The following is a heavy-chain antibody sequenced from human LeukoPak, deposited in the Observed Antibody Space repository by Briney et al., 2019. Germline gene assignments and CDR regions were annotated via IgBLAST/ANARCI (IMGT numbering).Heavy chain of an antibody. J-gene: IGHJ4*02. D-gene: IGHD5-18*01. CDR2: IIPIFGTA. CDR3: ASVDTAMATDC. Sequence: EASVKVSCKASGGTFSSYAISWVRQAPGQGLEWMGGIIPIFGTANYAQKFQGRVTITADESTSTAYMELSSLRSEDTAVYYCASVDTAMATDCWGQGTLVTVSS. CDR1: GGTFSSYA. V-gene: IGHV1-69*13.